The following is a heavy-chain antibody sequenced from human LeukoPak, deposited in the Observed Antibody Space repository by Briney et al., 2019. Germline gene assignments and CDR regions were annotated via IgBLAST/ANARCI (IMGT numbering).Heavy chain of an antibody. Sequence: SVKVSCTASGGTFNTFAIIWVRQAPGQGLEWMGRIIPIFGTANYAQKFQGRVTITADKSTSTAYMELSSLRSEDTAVYYCARGGYCSSSSCYADLGRFDPWGQGTLVTVSS. CDR1: GGTFNTFA. D-gene: IGHD2-2*03. CDR3: ARGGYCSSSSCYADLGRFDP. CDR2: IIPIFGTA. V-gene: IGHV1-69*06. J-gene: IGHJ5*02.